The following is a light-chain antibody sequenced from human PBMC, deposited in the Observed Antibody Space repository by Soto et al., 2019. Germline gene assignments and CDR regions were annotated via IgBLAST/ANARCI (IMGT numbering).Light chain of an antibody. Sequence: EIVLTQSPGTLSLSPGQRATLSCRASQSVTSSYLAWYQQKPGQAPRLLIYGASSRATGIPARYSGSGSGTDFTLTISRLEPEDFAVYYCQQYGNSPLTVGGGTKVEIK. V-gene: IGKV3-20*01. J-gene: IGKJ4*01. CDR1: QSVTSSY. CDR2: GAS. CDR3: QQYGNSPLT.